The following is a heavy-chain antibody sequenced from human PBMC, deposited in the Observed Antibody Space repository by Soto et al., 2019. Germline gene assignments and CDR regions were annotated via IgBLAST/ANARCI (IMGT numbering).Heavy chain of an antibody. Sequence: EVQLLESGGGLVQPGGSLRLSCAASGFTFSSYAMSWVLQAPGKGLEWVSAISGSGGSTYYADSVKGRFTISRDNTKNTLYLQMNSLRAEDTAVYYCAKGRDYYGSGSDAFDIWGPGTMVTVSS. CDR2: ISGSGGST. V-gene: IGHV3-23*01. D-gene: IGHD3-10*01. CDR1: GFTFSSYA. CDR3: AKGRDYYGSGSDAFDI. J-gene: IGHJ3*02.